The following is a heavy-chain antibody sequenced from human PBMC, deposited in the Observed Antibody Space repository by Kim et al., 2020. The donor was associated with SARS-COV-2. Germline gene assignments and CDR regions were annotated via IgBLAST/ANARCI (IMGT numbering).Heavy chain of an antibody. D-gene: IGHD2-2*02. CDR2: IIPILGIA. V-gene: IGHV1-69*04. J-gene: IGHJ3*02. CDR3: ALPTGAIQSHAFDI. Sequence: SVKVSCKASGGTFSSYAISWVRQAPGQGLEWMGRIIPILGIANYAQKFQGRVTITADKSTSTAYMELSSLRSEDTAVYYCALPTGAIQSHAFDIWGQGTMVTVSS. CDR1: GGTFSSYA.